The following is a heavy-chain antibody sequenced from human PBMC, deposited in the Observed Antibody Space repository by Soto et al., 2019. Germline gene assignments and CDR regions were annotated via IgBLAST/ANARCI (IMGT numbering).Heavy chain of an antibody. CDR2: ISYEGSKT. CDR1: GFTFSSYG. Sequence: QVQLVESGGGVVRPGGSLRLSCAASGFTFSSYGMHWVRQAPGKGLESVAIISYEGSKTYYADSVKGRFTISRDNSRNTVHLQMSGLRPEDTAVYYCAKGYRSGFDAGCVGDWGQGTLVTVSS. D-gene: IGHD2-15*01. CDR3: AKGYRSGFDAGCVGD. J-gene: IGHJ4*02. V-gene: IGHV3-30*18.